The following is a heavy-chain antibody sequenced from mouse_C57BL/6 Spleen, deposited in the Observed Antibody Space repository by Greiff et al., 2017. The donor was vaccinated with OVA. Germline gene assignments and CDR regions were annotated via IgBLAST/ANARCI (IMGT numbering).Heavy chain of an antibody. CDR2: IYPGSGNT. CDR1: GYTFTDYY. CDR3: ARSGRYPFAY. V-gene: IGHV1-76*01. Sequence: VQLQQSGAELVRPGASVKLSCKASGYTFTDYYINWVKQRPGQGLEWIARIYPGSGNTYYNEKFKGKATLTAEKSSSTAYMQRSSLTSEDSAVYFCARSGRYPFAYWGQGTLVTVSA. J-gene: IGHJ3*01. D-gene: IGHD1-1*01.